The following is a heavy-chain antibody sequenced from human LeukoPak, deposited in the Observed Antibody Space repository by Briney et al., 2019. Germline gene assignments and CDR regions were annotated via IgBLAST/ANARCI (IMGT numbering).Heavy chain of an antibody. CDR1: GGTFSIYA. J-gene: IGHJ5*02. V-gene: IGHV1-69*05. CDR3: ARNGDSSSWYHEFDP. Sequence: ASVKVSCKASGGTFSIYAISWVRQAPGQGLGWMGGVIPIFGTANYAQKFQGRVTITTDEYTSTAYMELSSLRSEDTAVYYCARNGDSSSWYHEFDPWGQGTLVAVSS. CDR2: VIPIFGTA. D-gene: IGHD6-13*01.